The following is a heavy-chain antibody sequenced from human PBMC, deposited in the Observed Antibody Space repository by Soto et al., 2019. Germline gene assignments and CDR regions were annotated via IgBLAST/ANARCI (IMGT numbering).Heavy chain of an antibody. J-gene: IGHJ4*02. CDR2: IIPIFGTA. CDR1: GGTFSSYA. V-gene: IGHV1-69*06. CDR3: AGGAAPEGWGSYRWEDY. Sequence: QVQLVQSGAEVKKPGSSVKVSCKASGGTFSSYAISWVRQAPGQGLEWMGGIIPIFGTANYAQKFQGRVTIPANKSTNTAYMALRRLRSEDTAGYYCAGGAAPEGWGSYRWEDYWGQGTLVTVSS. D-gene: IGHD1-26*01.